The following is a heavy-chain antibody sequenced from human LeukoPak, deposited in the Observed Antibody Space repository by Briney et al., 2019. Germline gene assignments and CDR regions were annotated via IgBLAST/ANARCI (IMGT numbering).Heavy chain of an antibody. CDR2: IYYSGST. Sequence: SETLSLTCTVSGGSISSSSYYWGWIRQPPGKGLEWIGSIYYSGSTYYNPSLKSRVTISVDTSKNQFSLKLSSVTAADTAVYYCARVTIFGVVIIPKFDAFDIWGQGTMVTASS. V-gene: IGHV4-39*01. D-gene: IGHD3-3*01. CDR1: GGSISSSSYY. CDR3: ARVTIFGVVIIPKFDAFDI. J-gene: IGHJ3*02.